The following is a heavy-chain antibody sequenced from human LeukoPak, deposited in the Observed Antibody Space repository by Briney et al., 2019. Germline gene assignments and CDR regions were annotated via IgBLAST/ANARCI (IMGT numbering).Heavy chain of an antibody. J-gene: IGHJ4*02. V-gene: IGHV4-34*01. CDR1: GGTLSGYY. D-gene: IGHD5-24*01. CDR3: AREGLRNVHNPLGY. Sequence: PSETLSLTCAVYGGTLSGYYWSWIRQPPGKGLEWIGEIKESEKTNYNPSLKSRVTISIDTSKNQFSLKLSSVTGADTAVYYCAREGLRNVHNPLGYWGQGTLATVSS. CDR2: IKESEKT.